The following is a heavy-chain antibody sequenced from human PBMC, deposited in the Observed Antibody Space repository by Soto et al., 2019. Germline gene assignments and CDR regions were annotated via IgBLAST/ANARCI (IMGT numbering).Heavy chain of an antibody. V-gene: IGHV3-23*01. CDR2: ISGSGGST. CDR1: GFTFSSYA. CDR3: AKGGVGAITHFDY. J-gene: IGHJ4*02. Sequence: LRLSCAASGFTFSSYAMSWVRQAPGKGLEWVSAISGSGGSTYYADSVKGRFTISRDNSKNTLYLQMNSLRAEDTAVYYCAKGGVGAITHFDYWGQGTLVTVSS. D-gene: IGHD1-26*01.